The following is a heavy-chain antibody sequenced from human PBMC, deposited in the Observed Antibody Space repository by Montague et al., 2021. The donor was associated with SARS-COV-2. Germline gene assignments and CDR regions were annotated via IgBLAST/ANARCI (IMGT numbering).Heavy chain of an antibody. J-gene: IGHJ6*02. CDR1: GGSISPYY. CDR2: TSYSGST. CDR3: ARWGEYYDSPYYYYAMDV. V-gene: IGHV4-59*12. Sequence: SETLSFTCTVSGGSISPYYWSWIRQSPGKGLECIGDTSYSGSTDYNPSLKSRVTISIDTSKNQFSLKLSSVTAADTAVYYCARWGEYYDSPYYYYAMDVWGPGTTVTVAS. D-gene: IGHD3-3*01.